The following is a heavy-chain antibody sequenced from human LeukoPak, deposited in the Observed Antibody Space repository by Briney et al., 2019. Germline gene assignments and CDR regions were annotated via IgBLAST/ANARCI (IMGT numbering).Heavy chain of an antibody. CDR2: INPNSGGT. D-gene: IGHD4-17*01. J-gene: IGHJ6*04. CDR3: ATDSGDYGNYYYGMDV. V-gene: IGHV1-2*04. CDR1: GYTFTGYY. Sequence: GASVKVTCKASGYTFTGYYMHWVRQAPGQGLEWMGWINPNSGGTNYAQNFQGWVTMTRDTSISTAYMELSRLRSDDTAVYYCATDSGDYGNYYYGMDVWGKGTTVTVSS.